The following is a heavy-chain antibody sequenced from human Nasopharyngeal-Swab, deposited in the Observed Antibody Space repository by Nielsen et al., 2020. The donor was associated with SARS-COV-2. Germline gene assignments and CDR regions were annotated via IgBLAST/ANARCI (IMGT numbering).Heavy chain of an antibody. Sequence: GGSLRLSCEASGFTFSTYAMSWVRQAPGRRLEWVSGIINSGGSTEYADSVKGRCTISRDNSRNTLFLQMNSLRAEDTAVYYCAKAHGNSWYSSLDYWGQGTLVTVSS. J-gene: IGHJ4*02. CDR2: IINSGGST. D-gene: IGHD6-13*01. V-gene: IGHV3-23*01. CDR1: GFTFSTYA. CDR3: AKAHGNSWYSSLDY.